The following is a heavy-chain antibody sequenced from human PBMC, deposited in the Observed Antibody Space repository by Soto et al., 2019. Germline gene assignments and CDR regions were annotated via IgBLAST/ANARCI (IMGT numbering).Heavy chain of an antibody. J-gene: IGHJ4*02. CDR2: IYPGYSDT. Sequence: RGESLKISCNGSGYSLTSYWIGWVRHMPGKGLEWMGIIYPGYSDTRYSPSFQGQVTISADKSITTAYLQWSSLKASDTAMYYCASDYSTNSPAYWGQGTLVTVSS. CDR3: ASDYSTNSPAY. V-gene: IGHV5-51*01. CDR1: GYSLTSYW. D-gene: IGHD4-4*01.